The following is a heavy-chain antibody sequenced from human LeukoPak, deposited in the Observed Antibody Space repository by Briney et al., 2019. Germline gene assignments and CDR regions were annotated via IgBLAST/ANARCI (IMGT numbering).Heavy chain of an antibody. Sequence: GESLRLSCAASGFTFRSYAMNWVRQAPGKGLQWVSVISDSGGSAHYADSVQGRFTISRDNSKNTLYTQMNSLRAEDTAIYYCAKGTTSSPTCPIDYWGPGTLVTVSS. CDR1: GFTFRSYA. J-gene: IGHJ4*02. V-gene: IGHV3-23*01. CDR2: ISDSGGSA. CDR3: AKGTTSSPTCPIDY. D-gene: IGHD2-2*01.